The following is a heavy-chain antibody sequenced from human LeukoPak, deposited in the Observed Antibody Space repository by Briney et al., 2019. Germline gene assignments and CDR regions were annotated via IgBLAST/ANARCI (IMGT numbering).Heavy chain of an antibody. CDR3: ARDSNRARGIDY. Sequence: LSLTCAVYGGSFSGYYWSWIRQPPGKGLEWVSYISSSGSTIYYADSVKGRFTISRDNAKNSLYLQMNSLRAEDTAVYYCARDSNRARGIDYWGQGTLVTVSS. D-gene: IGHD2-8*01. CDR2: ISSSGSTI. J-gene: IGHJ4*02. CDR1: GGSFSGYY. V-gene: IGHV3-11*01.